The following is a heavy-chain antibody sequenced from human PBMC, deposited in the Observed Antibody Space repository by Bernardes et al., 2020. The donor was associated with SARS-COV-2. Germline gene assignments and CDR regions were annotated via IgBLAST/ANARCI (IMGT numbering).Heavy chain of an antibody. CDR2: IYAGDSET. J-gene: IGHJ4*02. CDR3: VRGSRGYSYDLILDY. D-gene: IGHD5-18*01. Sequence: GESLKISCQGSGYSFTSFWIGWVRQMPGKGLEWMGSIYAGDSETRYSPSFQGQVTISADKSINIAYMQWSSLKASDTAVYYCVRGSRGYSYDLILDYWGQGTLVTVSS. CDR1: GYSFTSFW. V-gene: IGHV5-51*01.